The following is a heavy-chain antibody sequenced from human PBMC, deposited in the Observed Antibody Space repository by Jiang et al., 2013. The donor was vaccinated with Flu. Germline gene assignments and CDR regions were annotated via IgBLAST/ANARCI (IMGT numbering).Heavy chain of an antibody. CDR2: ISYDGSNK. Sequence: QAPGKGLEWVAVISYDGSNKYYADSVKGRFTISRDNSKNTLYLQMNSLRAEDTAVYYCARSGYYDSSGYLSGEDYWGQGTLVTVSS. J-gene: IGHJ4*02. CDR3: ARSGYYDSSGYLSGEDY. V-gene: IGHV3-30*01. D-gene: IGHD3-22*01.